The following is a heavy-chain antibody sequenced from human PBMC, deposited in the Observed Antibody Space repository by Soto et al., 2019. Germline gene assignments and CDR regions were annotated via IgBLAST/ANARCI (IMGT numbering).Heavy chain of an antibody. Sequence: QVQLVESGGGVVQPGRSLRLSCAASGFSFSTYGMHWVRQAPGKGLEWVAVISYDGSSDYYADSVKGRFTISRDNSKNTLYLQMNSLRADDTAIYYCAKVLHTVAVTAIDYWGQGTLVTVSS. CDR1: GFSFSTYG. J-gene: IGHJ4*02. CDR2: ISYDGSSD. V-gene: IGHV3-30*18. D-gene: IGHD2-21*02. CDR3: AKVLHTVAVTAIDY.